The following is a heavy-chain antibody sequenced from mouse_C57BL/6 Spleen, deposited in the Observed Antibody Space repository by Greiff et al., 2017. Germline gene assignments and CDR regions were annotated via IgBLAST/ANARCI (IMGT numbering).Heavy chain of an antibody. CDR1: GFTFSSYG. V-gene: IGHV5-6*01. CDR3: ARLSTTVVADFDV. CDR2: ISSGGSYT. D-gene: IGHD1-1*01. J-gene: IGHJ1*03. Sequence: EVQGVESGGDLVNPGGSLKLSCAASGFTFSSYGMSWVRQTPDKRLEWVATISSGGSYTYYPDSVKGRFTISRDNAKNTLYLQMSSLKSEDTAMYYGARLSTTVVADFDVWGTGTTVTVSS.